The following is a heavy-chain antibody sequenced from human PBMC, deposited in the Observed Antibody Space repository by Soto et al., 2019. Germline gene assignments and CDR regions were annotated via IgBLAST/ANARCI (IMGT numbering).Heavy chain of an antibody. Sequence: GGSLRLSCAASGFTFSSYGMHWVRQAPGKGLEWVAVISYDGSNKYYADSVKGRFTISRDNSKNTLYLQMNSLRAEDTAVYYCAKDRRDFWSGYNDYWGQGTLVTVSS. V-gene: IGHV3-30*18. D-gene: IGHD3-3*01. CDR2: ISYDGSNK. CDR3: AKDRRDFWSGYNDY. CDR1: GFTFSSYG. J-gene: IGHJ4*02.